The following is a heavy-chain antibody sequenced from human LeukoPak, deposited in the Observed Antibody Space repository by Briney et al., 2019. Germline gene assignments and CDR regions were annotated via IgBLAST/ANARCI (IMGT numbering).Heavy chain of an antibody. Sequence: SETLSLTCTVSGGSISTYYWGWIRQPPGKGLEWIGNIYHDGNTYYNPSLKSRVTISVDTSKNQFSLKLTSVTAADTAVYYCARSWFSTGPADYWGQGTLVTVSS. CDR3: ARSWFSTGPADY. D-gene: IGHD6-13*01. CDR2: IYHDGNT. V-gene: IGHV4-59*04. J-gene: IGHJ4*02. CDR1: GGSISTYY.